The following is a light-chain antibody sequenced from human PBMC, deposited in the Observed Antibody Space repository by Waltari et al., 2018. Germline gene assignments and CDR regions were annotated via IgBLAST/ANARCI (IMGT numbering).Light chain of an antibody. V-gene: IGLV1-40*01. J-gene: IGLJ2*01. CDR2: GYS. CDR3: QSFDSSLSGVV. Sequence: YQQLPGVAPKRRIYGYSSRPSGVPDRFSGSKSGTSASLAITGLQAEDEADYYCQSFDSSLSGVVFGGGTKLTVL.